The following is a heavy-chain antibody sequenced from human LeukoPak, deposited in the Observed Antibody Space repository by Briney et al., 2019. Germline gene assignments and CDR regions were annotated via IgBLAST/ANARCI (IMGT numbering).Heavy chain of an antibody. Sequence: GASVKVSCKASDGTFTSYGINWVRQAPGLGLEWMGRIIPIVGILNYAQRFQGRVTITADNSTNIAYMELSSLRSEDTAVYYCARGGSYYFYNGMDVWGQGTTVTVSS. D-gene: IGHD1-26*01. CDR2: IIPIVGIL. CDR3: ARGGSYYFYNGMDV. J-gene: IGHJ6*01. CDR1: DGTFTSYG. V-gene: IGHV1-69*04.